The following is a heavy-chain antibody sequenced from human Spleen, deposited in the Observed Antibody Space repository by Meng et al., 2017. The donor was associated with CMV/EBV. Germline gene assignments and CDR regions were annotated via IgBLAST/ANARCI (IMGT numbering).Heavy chain of an antibody. J-gene: IGHJ6*02. D-gene: IGHD2-2*01. CDR2: ISGYNGNT. V-gene: IGHV1-18*01. Sequence: ASVKVSCKASGYTFTSYGITWVRQAPGQGLEWMGWISGYNGNTNSAQKVQGRVTMTIDASTNTADMEVRSLRSDDTGVDYCARSIVVIQEAGDVEDAMDVWGQGTTVTVSS. CDR1: GYTFTSYG. CDR3: ARSIVVIQEAGDVEDAMDV.